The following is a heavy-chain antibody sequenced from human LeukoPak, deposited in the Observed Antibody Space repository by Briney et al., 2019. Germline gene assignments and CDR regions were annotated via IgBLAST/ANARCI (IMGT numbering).Heavy chain of an antibody. J-gene: IGHJ3*01. CDR2: IKGDESRT. D-gene: IGHD3-22*01. CDR3: ARWDFDSVNAFDV. V-gene: IGHV3-74*03. CDR1: GFTFSYYW. Sequence: GGSLRLSCTGSGFTFSYYWMYWVRQAPGKGLVWVSRIKGDESRTKYADSVKGGFTISRDNAKNTLYLQMNSLSAEDTAVYYCARWDFDSVNAFDVWGQGTMVTVSS.